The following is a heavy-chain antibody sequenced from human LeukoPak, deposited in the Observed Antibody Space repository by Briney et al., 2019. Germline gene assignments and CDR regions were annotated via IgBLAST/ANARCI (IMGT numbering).Heavy chain of an antibody. Sequence: GGSLRLSCSASGFNFSINWMTWVRQAPGKGLEWVANIPDDGSESNYVDSVKGRFIISRDNAKNSLSLQMSSLREEDTALYYCARGWATIPDWGQGTPVTVSS. J-gene: IGHJ1*01. D-gene: IGHD5-24*01. V-gene: IGHV3-7*01. CDR2: IPDDGSES. CDR1: GFNFSINW. CDR3: ARGWATIPD.